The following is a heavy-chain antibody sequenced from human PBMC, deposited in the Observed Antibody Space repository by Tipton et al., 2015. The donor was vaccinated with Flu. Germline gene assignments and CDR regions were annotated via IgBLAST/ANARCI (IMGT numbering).Heavy chain of an antibody. CDR3: ARRKTVTTRLTYFDY. CDR1: GGSLSGYY. Sequence: TLSLTCTVSGGSLSGYYWSWIRQPAGKGLEWIGRIYTGGSSYYNPSLKSRVTMSVDTSKNQFSLKLSSVTAADTAVYYCARRKTVTTRLTYFDYWGQGTLVTVSS. J-gene: IGHJ4*02. CDR2: IYTGGSS. V-gene: IGHV4-4*07. D-gene: IGHD4-17*01.